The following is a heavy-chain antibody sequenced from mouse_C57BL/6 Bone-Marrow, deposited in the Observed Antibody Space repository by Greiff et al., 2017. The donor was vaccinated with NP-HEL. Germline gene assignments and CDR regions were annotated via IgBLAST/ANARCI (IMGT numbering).Heavy chain of an antibody. D-gene: IGHD1-1*01. CDR2: ISSGGSYT. V-gene: IGHV5-6*01. CDR3: ASLHYYGSWAY. Sequence: EVKLMESGGDLVKPGGSLKLSCAASGFTFSSYGMSWVLQTPDKRLEWVATISSGGSYTYYPDSVKGRFTISRDNAKNTLYLQMSSLKAEDTAMYYCASLHYYGSWAYWGQGTLVTVSA. CDR1: GFTFSSYG. J-gene: IGHJ3*01.